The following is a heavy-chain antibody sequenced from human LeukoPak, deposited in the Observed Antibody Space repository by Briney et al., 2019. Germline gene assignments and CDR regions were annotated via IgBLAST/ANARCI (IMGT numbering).Heavy chain of an antibody. Sequence: WASVKVSCKASGYTFTGYYMHWVRQAPGQGLEWMGWINPKNGDTNYAQKFQGRVTMTRDTSISTAYMELSSLRSDDTAVYYCARTRGSHISMAYLDYWGQGTLVTVSS. D-gene: IGHD2/OR15-2a*01. V-gene: IGHV1-2*02. CDR1: GYTFTGYY. CDR2: INPKNGDT. CDR3: ARTRGSHISMAYLDY. J-gene: IGHJ4*02.